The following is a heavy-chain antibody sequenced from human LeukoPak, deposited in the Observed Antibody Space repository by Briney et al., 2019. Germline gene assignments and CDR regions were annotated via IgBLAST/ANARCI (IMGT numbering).Heavy chain of an antibody. CDR1: GFTFSNYA. D-gene: IGHD3-10*01. CDR2: ISYDGSNK. J-gene: IGHJ4*02. CDR3: GRDWDGVRGVKIDS. V-gene: IGHV3-30-3*01. Sequence: PGGSLRLSCAASGFTFSNYAMHWVRQAPGKGLEWVAVISYDGSNKYYADSVRGRFTISRDNSKNTLYLQMNSLRAEDTAVYYCGRDWDGVRGVKIDSWGQETLDIVSS.